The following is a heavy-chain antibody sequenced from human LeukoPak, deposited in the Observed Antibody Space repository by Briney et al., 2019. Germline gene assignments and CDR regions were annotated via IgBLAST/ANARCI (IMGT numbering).Heavy chain of an antibody. D-gene: IGHD6-6*01. CDR2: ISSTSSHR. CDR1: GFTFSSYW. Sequence: PGGSLRLSCAASGFTFSSYWVNWVRQAPGKGLEWVSAISSTSSHRYYADSVQGRFTISRDNANNSLYLQMDDLRAEATALYHCASPRLNIATPATGGELWGQGTMVTVSS. J-gene: IGHJ4*02. CDR3: ASPRLNIATPATGGEL. V-gene: IGHV3-21*01.